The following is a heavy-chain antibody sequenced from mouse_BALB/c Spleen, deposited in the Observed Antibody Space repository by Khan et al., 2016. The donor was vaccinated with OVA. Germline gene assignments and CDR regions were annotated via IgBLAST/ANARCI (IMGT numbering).Heavy chain of an antibody. CDR3: AIPYYYGSTYDTMDA. V-gene: IGHV1-63*02. J-gene: IGHJ4*01. CDR2: IHPGSGNT. CDR1: GYTFTNYW. Sequence: QVQLQQSGPELVRPGTSVKMSCKAVGYTFTNYWIGWIKQRPGHGLEWIGDIHPGSGNTNYNEKFKGKATLTADTSSSTSYMEFSSLTSDDSAIYYSAIPYYYGSTYDTMDAWGQGTSITVSS. D-gene: IGHD1-1*01.